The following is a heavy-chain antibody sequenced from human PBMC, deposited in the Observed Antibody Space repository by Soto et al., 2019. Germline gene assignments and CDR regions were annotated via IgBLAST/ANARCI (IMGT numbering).Heavy chain of an antibody. CDR2: IKSKTDGGTT. D-gene: IGHD4-17*01. CDR1: GFTFSNAW. CDR3: TTGIELDDYGDYFDY. Sequence: GGSLRLSCAASGFTFSNAWMSWVRQAPGKGLEWVGRIKSKTDGGTTDYAAPVKGRFTISRDDSKNTLYLQMNSLKTEDTAVYYCTTGIELDDYGDYFDYWGQGTLVTVSS. V-gene: IGHV3-15*01. J-gene: IGHJ4*02.